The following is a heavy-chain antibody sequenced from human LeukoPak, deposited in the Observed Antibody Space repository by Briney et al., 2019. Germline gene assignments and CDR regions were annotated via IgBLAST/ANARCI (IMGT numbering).Heavy chain of an antibody. CDR3: ARAPSNSGYNWFDP. CDR1: GGSISSYY. J-gene: IGHJ5*02. CDR2: IYYSGST. D-gene: IGHD2-2*03. Sequence: SETLSLTCTVSGGSISSYYWSWIRQPPGKGLEWIGYIYYSGSTNYNPSLKSRVTISVDASKNQFSLKLNSVTAADTAVYYCARAPSNSGYNWFDPWGQGTLVTVSS. V-gene: IGHV4-59*01.